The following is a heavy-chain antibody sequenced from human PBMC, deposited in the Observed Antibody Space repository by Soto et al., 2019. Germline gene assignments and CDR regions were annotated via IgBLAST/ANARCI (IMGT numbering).Heavy chain of an antibody. J-gene: IGHJ5*02. V-gene: IGHV4-4*02. CDR1: GASISSTYW. D-gene: IGHD2-15*01. CDR3: ATLPPRIVVVMTDLPT. Sequence: QLRESGPGLVKPSGTLSLTCFVSGASISSTYWWSWVRQTPGKRLEWIGQIYHTGTTSYTPSLKNLVTISLDKSNNQFSLRLTSMTAADTAVYYCATLPPRIVVVMTDLPTWGQGTLVTVSS. CDR2: IYHTGTT.